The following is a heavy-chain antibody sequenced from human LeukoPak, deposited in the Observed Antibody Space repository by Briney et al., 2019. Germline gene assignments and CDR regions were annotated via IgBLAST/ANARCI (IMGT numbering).Heavy chain of an antibody. D-gene: IGHD6-19*01. Sequence: SGPALVKPTQTLTLTCTFSGFSLSTSGVCVSWIRQPPGKALEWLARIDWDDDKYYSTSLKTRLTISKDTSKNQVVLTMTNMDPVDTATYYCVRIRSSDWEIDYWGQGTLVTVSS. J-gene: IGHJ4*02. CDR2: IDWDDDK. CDR1: GFSLSTSGVC. CDR3: VRIRSSDWEIDY. V-gene: IGHV2-70*11.